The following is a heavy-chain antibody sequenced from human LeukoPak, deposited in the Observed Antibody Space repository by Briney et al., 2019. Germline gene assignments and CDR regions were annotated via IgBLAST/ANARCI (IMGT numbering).Heavy chain of an antibody. CDR3: ARDLYDSSGFFDY. Sequence: ASVKVSCKASGYTFTGYYMHWVRQAPGQGLEWMGWINPNSGGTNYAQKLKGRVTMTTDTSTSTAYMELRSLRSDDTAVYYCARDLYDSSGFFDYWGQGTLVTVSS. V-gene: IGHV1-2*02. J-gene: IGHJ4*02. D-gene: IGHD3-22*01. CDR1: GYTFTGYY. CDR2: INPNSGGT.